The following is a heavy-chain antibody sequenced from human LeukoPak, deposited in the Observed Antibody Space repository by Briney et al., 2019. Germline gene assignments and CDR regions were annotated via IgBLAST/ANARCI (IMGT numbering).Heavy chain of an antibody. CDR2: ISSSSSTI. Sequence: AGGSLRLSCAASGFTFSSYAMNWVRQAPGKGLEWVSYISSSSSTIYYADSVKGRFTISRDNAKNSLYLQMNSLRAEDTAVYYCARGLLSDYWGQGTLVTVSS. CDR1: GFTFSSYA. V-gene: IGHV3-48*01. D-gene: IGHD2/OR15-2a*01. CDR3: ARGLLSDY. J-gene: IGHJ4*02.